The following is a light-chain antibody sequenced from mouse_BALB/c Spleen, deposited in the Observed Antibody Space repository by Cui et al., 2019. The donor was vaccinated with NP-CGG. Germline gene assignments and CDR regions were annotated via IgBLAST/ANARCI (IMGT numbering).Light chain of an antibody. J-gene: IGLJ1*01. CDR1: TGAVTTSNY. CDR2: GTN. V-gene: IGLV1*01. CDR3: ALWYSNHWV. Sequence: HAVVPQESVLTTSPGETVTLTCRSSTGAVTTSNYANWVQEKPDHLFTGLIGGTNNRAPGVPARFSGSLIGDKAALTITGAQTEDEAIYFCALWYSNHWVFGGGTKLTVL.